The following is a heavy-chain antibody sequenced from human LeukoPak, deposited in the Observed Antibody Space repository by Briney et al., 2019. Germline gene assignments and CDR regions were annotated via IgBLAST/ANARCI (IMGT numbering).Heavy chain of an antibody. Sequence: ASVKVFCKVSGYTLTELSMHWVRQAPGKGLEWMGGFDPEDGETIYAQKFQGRVTMTEDTSTDTAYMELSSLRSEDTAVYYCATPISHGSGSYYKEAFDIWGQGTMVTVSS. CDR3: ATPISHGSGSYYKEAFDI. CDR1: GYTLTELS. J-gene: IGHJ3*02. CDR2: FDPEDGET. D-gene: IGHD3-10*01. V-gene: IGHV1-24*01.